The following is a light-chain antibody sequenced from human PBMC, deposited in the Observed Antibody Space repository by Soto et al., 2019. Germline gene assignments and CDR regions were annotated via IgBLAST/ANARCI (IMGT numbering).Light chain of an antibody. CDR3: QQYGSSPRT. V-gene: IGKV3-20*01. CDR2: GAS. Sequence: EIVSTQSPGTLSLSPGERATLSCRASQSVSSSYLGWYQQKPGQAPRLLMYGASSRATGIPERFSGSGSGTDFTLTISRLEPEDFAVYYCQQYGSSPRTFGQGTKVDIK. J-gene: IGKJ1*01. CDR1: QSVSSSY.